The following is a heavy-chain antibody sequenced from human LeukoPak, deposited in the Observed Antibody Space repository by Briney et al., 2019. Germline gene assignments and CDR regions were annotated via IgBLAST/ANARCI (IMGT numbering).Heavy chain of an antibody. Sequence: GGSLRLSCAASGFTFSSYAMSWVRQAPGKGLEWVSAISGSGGSTYYADSVKGRFTISRDNSKNTLYLQMNSLRAEDTAVYYCAKFGYTLFYYYYGMDVWGKGTTVTVSS. CDR2: ISGSGGST. CDR1: GFTFSSYA. CDR3: AKFGYTLFYYYYGMDV. V-gene: IGHV3-23*01. D-gene: IGHD5-18*01. J-gene: IGHJ6*04.